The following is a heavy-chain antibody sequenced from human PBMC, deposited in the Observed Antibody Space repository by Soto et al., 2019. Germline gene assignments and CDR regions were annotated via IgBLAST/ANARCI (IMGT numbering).Heavy chain of an antibody. CDR3: ARGMRVVPAAPFDP. CDR1: GGSISSGGYY. CDR2: IYYSGST. Sequence: PSETLSLTCTVSGGSISSGGYYWSWIRQHPGKGLEWIGYIYYSGSTYYNPSLKGRVTISVDTSKNQFSLKLSSVTAADTAVYYCARGMRVVPAAPFDPWGQGTLVTVSS. D-gene: IGHD2-2*01. V-gene: IGHV4-31*03. J-gene: IGHJ5*02.